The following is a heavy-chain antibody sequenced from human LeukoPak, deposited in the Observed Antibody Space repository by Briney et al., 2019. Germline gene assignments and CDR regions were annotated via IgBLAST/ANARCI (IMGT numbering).Heavy chain of an antibody. CDR3: ARGSSSGYGSGSYYREFDS. V-gene: IGHV4-59*02. Sequence: SETLSLTCTVSGGSVSSYYWIWIRQPPGKGLEWIGYVYNSGNTNYNPSLKSRVTMSVDKSKNQFSLKLSSLNAADTAVYYCARGSSSGYGSGSYYREFDSWGQGTVVTVSS. D-gene: IGHD3-10*01. CDR2: VYNSGNT. CDR1: GGSVSSYY. J-gene: IGHJ4*02.